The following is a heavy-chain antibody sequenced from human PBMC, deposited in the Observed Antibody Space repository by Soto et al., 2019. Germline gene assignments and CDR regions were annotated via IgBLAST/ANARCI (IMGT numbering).Heavy chain of an antibody. CDR2: FDPEDGET. Sequence: ASVKVSCKVSGYTLTELSMHLVRQAPGKGLEWMGGFDPEDGETIYAQKFQGRVTMTEDTSTDTAYMELSSLRSEDTAVYYCATGWGAARPGTRYFQHWGQGTLVTVSS. CDR3: ATGWGAARPGTRYFQH. V-gene: IGHV1-24*01. J-gene: IGHJ1*01. D-gene: IGHD6-6*01. CDR1: GYTLTELS.